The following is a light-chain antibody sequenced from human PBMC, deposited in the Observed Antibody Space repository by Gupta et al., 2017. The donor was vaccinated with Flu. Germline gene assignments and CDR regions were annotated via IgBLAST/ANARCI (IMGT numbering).Light chain of an antibody. Sequence: PSTLSASVGDRVTITCRASQYISTWLAWYQQKPGKAPKLLIYTASSLESGVPSRFSGSGSGTEFTLTISSLQPDDFATYYCQQYISYPYTFGQGTKLEIK. J-gene: IGKJ2*01. CDR2: TAS. CDR3: QQYISYPYT. CDR1: QYISTW. V-gene: IGKV1-5*03.